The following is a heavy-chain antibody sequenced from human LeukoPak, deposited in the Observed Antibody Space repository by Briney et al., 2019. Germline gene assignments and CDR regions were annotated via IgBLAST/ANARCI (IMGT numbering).Heavy chain of an antibody. CDR2: VSSSSSYI. CDR3: ARILHGSGSYGLDY. V-gene: IGHV3-21*01. D-gene: IGHD3-10*01. J-gene: IGHJ4*02. Sequence: GGSLRLSCAASGFTFSSYSMNWVRQAPGKGLEWVSSVSSSSSYIYYADSVKGRFTISRDNAKNSLYLQMNSLRAEDTAVYYCARILHGSGSYGLDYWGQGTLVTVSS. CDR1: GFTFSSYS.